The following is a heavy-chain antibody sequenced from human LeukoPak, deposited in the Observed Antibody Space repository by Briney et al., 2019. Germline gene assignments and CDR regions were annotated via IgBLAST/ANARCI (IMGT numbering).Heavy chain of an antibody. V-gene: IGHV3-48*04. J-gene: IGHJ6*02. CDR3: ASIMAGSLDV. Sequence: GGSLRLSCAASGFTFSSYSMNWVRQAPGKGLEWVSYISSSSSTIYYADSVKGRFTISKDNAKNSLYLQMNSLKTEDTAVYYCASIMAGSLDVWGQGTTVTVSS. CDR1: GFTFSSYS. CDR2: ISSSSSTI. D-gene: IGHD1-14*01.